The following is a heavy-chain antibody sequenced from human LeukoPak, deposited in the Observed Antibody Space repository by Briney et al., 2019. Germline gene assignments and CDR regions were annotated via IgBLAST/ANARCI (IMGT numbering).Heavy chain of an antibody. Sequence: PSETLSLTCTVSGGSISSGGYYWSWIRQPPGKGLEWIGYIYHSGSTYYNPSLKSRVTISVDRSKNQFSLKLSSVTAADTAVYYCARGPRVPAAIPSGYFQHWGQGTLVTVSS. CDR3: ARGPRVPAAIPSGYFQH. CDR1: GGSISSGGYY. CDR2: IYHSGST. J-gene: IGHJ1*01. D-gene: IGHD2-2*02. V-gene: IGHV4-30-2*01.